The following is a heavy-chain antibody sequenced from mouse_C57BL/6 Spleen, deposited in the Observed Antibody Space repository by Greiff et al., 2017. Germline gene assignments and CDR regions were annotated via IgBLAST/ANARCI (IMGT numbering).Heavy chain of an antibody. CDR1: GYAFTNYL. J-gene: IGHJ2*01. CDR2: INPGSGGT. Sequence: QVQLQQSGAELVRPGTSVKVSCTASGYAFTNYLIAWVKQRPGQGLEWIGVINPGSGGTNYPEKFKGQATLTADKSSSTAYMQLSSLTSEDSAVYFCARSLNYYSKNYWGQGTTLTVSS. CDR3: ARSLNYYSKNY. D-gene: IGHD2-5*01. V-gene: IGHV1-54*01.